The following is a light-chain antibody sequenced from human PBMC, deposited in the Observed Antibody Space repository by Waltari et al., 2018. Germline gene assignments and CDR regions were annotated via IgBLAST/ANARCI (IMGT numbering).Light chain of an antibody. J-gene: IGLJ2*01. CDR1: SSNIGAGYD. V-gene: IGLV1-40*01. Sequence: QSGLTQPPSVSGAPGQRVTISCPGRSSNIGAGYDVHWSQLLPATAPKLLIYGNSSRPSGVPDRFSGSKSGTSASLAITGLQAEDEAGYYCQSYDSSLSGSVFGGGTKLTVL. CDR3: QSYDSSLSGSV. CDR2: GNS.